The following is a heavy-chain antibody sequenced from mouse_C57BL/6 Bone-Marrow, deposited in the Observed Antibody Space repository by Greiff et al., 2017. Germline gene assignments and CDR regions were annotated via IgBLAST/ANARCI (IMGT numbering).Heavy chain of an antibody. CDR1: GFNIKDDY. CDR3: ATYDCDGWYFDV. J-gene: IGHJ1*03. Sequence: LVESGAELVRPGASVKLSCTASGFNIKDDYMHWVKQRPEQGLEWIGWIDPANGDTEYASKFQGKATITTDTSSNTAYLQLSSLTSEDTAVYYCATYDCDGWYFDVWGTGTTVTVSS. CDR2: IDPANGDT. D-gene: IGHD2-4*01. V-gene: IGHV14-4*01.